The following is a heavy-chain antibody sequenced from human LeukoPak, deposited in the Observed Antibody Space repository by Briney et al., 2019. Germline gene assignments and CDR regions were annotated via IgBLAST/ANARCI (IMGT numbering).Heavy chain of an antibody. D-gene: IGHD3-16*01. Sequence: PSETLSLTCAVYGGSFSGYYWSWIRQPPGKGLEWIGEINHSGSTGYNPSLKSRVTISLDTSENRFSLRLASVTAADTAVYYCARYSYDYVWGSYAYWGQGTLVTVSS. CDR1: GGSFSGYY. CDR2: INHSGST. CDR3: ARYSYDYVWGSYAY. J-gene: IGHJ4*02. V-gene: IGHV4-34*01.